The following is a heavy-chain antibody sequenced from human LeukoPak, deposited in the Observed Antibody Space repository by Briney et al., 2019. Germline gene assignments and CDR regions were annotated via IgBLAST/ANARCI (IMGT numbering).Heavy chain of an antibody. CDR1: GYTFTSYD. V-gene: IGHV1-8*01. D-gene: IGHD3-10*01. J-gene: IGHJ4*02. Sequence: EASVKVSCKASGYTFTSYDINWVRQATGQGLEWLGWMNPNSGNTGYAQKFQGRVTMTRNTSISTAYMELSSLRSEDTAVYYCARAPTRVRGALDYWGQGTLVTVSS. CDR2: MNPNSGNT. CDR3: ARAPTRVRGALDY.